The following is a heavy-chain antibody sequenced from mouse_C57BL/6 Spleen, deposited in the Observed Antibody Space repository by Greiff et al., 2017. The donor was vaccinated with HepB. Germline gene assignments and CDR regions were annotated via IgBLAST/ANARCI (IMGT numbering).Heavy chain of an antibody. CDR1: GYTFTSYT. CDR3: ANYYGSSYYYAMDY. CDR2: INPSSGYT. D-gene: IGHD1-1*01. J-gene: IGHJ4*01. Sequence: VQLVESGAELARPGASVKMSCKASGYTFTSYTMHWVKQRPGQGLEWIGYINPSSGYTKYNQKFKDKATLTADKSSSTAYMQLSSLTSEDSAVYYCANYYGSSYYYAMDYWGQGTSVTVSS. V-gene: IGHV1-4*01.